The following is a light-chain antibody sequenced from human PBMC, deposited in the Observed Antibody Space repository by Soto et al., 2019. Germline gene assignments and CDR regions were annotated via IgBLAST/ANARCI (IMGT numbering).Light chain of an antibody. Sequence: EIELTQSPGTLSLSPGERATLSCRASQSAGNTYLAWYQQKPGQAPRLLIYGTSSRATGITDRFSGSGSGTEFTLTIDRGEPEDFAVYYCQQYGSSRTFGQGTKVEVK. CDR1: QSAGNTY. CDR3: QQYGSSRT. CDR2: GTS. J-gene: IGKJ1*01. V-gene: IGKV3-20*01.